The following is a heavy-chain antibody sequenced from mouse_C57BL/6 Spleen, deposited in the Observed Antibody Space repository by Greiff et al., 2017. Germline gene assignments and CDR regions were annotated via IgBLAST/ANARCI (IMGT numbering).Heavy chain of an antibody. CDR1: GYTFTSYW. V-gene: IGHV1-53*01. CDR2: INPSNGGT. D-gene: IGHD1-1*01. Sequence: QVQLQQPGTELVKPGASVKLSCKASGYTFTSYWMHWVKQRPGQGLEWIGNINPSNGGTNYTEKFKSKATLTVDKSSSTAYMQLSSLPSEDSAVYYCARLGYGGDYYAMDYWGQGASVTVSS. J-gene: IGHJ4*01. CDR3: ARLGYGGDYYAMDY.